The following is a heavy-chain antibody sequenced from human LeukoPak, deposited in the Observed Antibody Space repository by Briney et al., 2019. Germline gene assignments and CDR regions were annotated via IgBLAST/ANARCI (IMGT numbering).Heavy chain of an antibody. V-gene: IGHV3-20*04. D-gene: IGHD3-22*01. CDR1: GFTFDDYG. CDR2: INWNGGST. J-gene: IGHJ4*02. Sequence: GSLRLSCAASGFTFDDYGMSWVRQAPGKGLEWVSGINWNGGSTGYADSVKGRFTISRDNAKNSLYLQMNSLRAEDTAVYYCARDVLTYYYDSSGSRTGRDYWGQGTLVTVSS. CDR3: ARDVLTYYYDSSGSRTGRDY.